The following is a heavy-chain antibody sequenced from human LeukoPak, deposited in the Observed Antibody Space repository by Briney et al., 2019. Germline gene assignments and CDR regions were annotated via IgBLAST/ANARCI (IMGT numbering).Heavy chain of an antibody. D-gene: IGHD5-12*01. J-gene: IGHJ6*03. CDR2: IYHSGST. V-gene: IGHV4-30-2*01. CDR1: GGSISSGGYY. CDR3: AEAKEYSGYDDYYYYYMDV. Sequence: KPSETLSLTCTVSGGSISSGGYYWSWIRQPPGKGLEWIGYIYHSGSTYYNPSLKSRVTISVDRSKNQFSLKLSSVTAADTAVYYCAEAKEYSGYDDYYYYYMDVWGKGTTVTVSS.